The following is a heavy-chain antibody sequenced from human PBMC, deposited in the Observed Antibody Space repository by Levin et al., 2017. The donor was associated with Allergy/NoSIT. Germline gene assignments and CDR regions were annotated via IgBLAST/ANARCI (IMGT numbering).Heavy chain of an antibody. CDR3: ASHPINYFFEYFQY. Sequence: ASVKVSCKASGYTFTSYYMHWVRQAPGQGLEWMGIINPSGGSTTYAQKFQGRVTMTRDTSTSTVYMELSSLRSEDTAVYFCASHPINYFFEYFQYWGQGTLVTVSS. CDR1: GYTFTSYY. CDR2: INPSGGST. J-gene: IGHJ1*01. D-gene: IGHD5-24*01. V-gene: IGHV1-46*01.